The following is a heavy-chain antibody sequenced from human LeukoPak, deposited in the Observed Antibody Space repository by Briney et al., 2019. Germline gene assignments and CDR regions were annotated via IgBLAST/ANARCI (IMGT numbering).Heavy chain of an antibody. J-gene: IGHJ4*02. CDR1: GFTFSSYW. Sequence: QPGGSLRLSCAASGFTFSSYWMHWVRQAPGKGRVWVSRIKSDVSSTNYADSVKGRFTISRDNAKNTLYLQMNSLRAEDTAIYYCARDPVGGRVEYWGQGTLVTVSS. D-gene: IGHD4-23*01. CDR3: ARDPVGGRVEY. V-gene: IGHV3-74*01. CDR2: IKSDVSST.